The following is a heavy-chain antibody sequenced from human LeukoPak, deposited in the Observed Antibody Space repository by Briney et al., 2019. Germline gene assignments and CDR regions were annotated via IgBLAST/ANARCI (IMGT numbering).Heavy chain of an antibody. CDR3: ARFPRSLGYFDY. CDR2: IYYSGNT. CDR1: GASFSSTSYF. J-gene: IGHJ4*02. D-gene: IGHD2-15*01. Sequence: PSETLSLTCTVSGASFSSTSYFWGWIRQPPGRGLEYLGNIYYSGNTYNNPSLKSRVTLSADTSKNQYSLKVTSVTAADTAVYYCARFPRSLGYFDYSSQGILVTVSP. V-gene: IGHV4-39*01.